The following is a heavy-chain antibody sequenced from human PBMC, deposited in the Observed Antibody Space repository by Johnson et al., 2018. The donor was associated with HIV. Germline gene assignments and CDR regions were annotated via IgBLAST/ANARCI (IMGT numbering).Heavy chain of an antibody. CDR3: ANGHSSWSGDAAFDI. D-gene: IGHD6-13*01. CDR2: VNSDGSSL. J-gene: IGHJ3*02. V-gene: IGHV3-74*02. CDR1: GFTFSNYW. Sequence: VQLVESGGGLVQPGGSLRLSCAASGFTFSNYWMHWVRQAPGKGLVWVSRVNSDGSSLSYADSVKGRFTISRDNAKNTLYLQMNSLRAEDTAVYYCANGHSSWSGDAAFDIWGQGTMVTVAS.